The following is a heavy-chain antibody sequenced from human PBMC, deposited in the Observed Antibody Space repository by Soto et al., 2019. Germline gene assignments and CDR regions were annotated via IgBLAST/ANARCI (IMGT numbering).Heavy chain of an antibody. V-gene: IGHV3-30*18. J-gene: IGHJ6*02. CDR3: AKELERRDYYYCGMDV. CDR1: GFTFSSYG. D-gene: IGHD1-1*01. CDR2: ISYDGSNK. Sequence: QVQLVESGGGVVQPGRSLRLSCAASGFTFSSYGMHWVRQAPGKGLEWVAVISYDGSNKYYADSVKGRFTISRDNSKNTLYLQMNSLRAEDTAVYYCAKELERRDYYYCGMDVWGQGTTVTVSS.